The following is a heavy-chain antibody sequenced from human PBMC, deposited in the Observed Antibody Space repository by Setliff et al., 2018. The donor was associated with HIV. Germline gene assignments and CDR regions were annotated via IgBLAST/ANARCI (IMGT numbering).Heavy chain of an antibody. CDR3: ATDRGTY. CDR1: GFTFDDYA. V-gene: IGHV3-9*01. CDR2: ISWNSGSI. J-gene: IGHJ4*02. D-gene: IGHD1-7*01. Sequence: PGGSLRLSCAASGFTFDDYAMHWVRQAPGKGLEWVSGISWNSGSIGYADSVKGRFTISRDNAKNSLYLQMNSLRAEDTAVYYCATDRGTYWGQGTLVTVSS.